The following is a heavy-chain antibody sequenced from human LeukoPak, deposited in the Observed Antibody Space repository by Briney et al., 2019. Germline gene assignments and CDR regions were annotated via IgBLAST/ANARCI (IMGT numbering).Heavy chain of an antibody. CDR2: TRNKANSYTT. J-gene: IGHJ4*02. V-gene: IGHV3-72*01. D-gene: IGHD1-26*01. CDR3: ARDYSGYFDY. Sequence: SGGSLRLSCAASGFTFSDHYMDWVRQAPGKGLEWVGRTRNKANSYTTEYAASVKGRFTISRDDSKNSLYLQMNSLKTEDTAVYYCARDYSGYFDYWGQXTLVTVSS. CDR1: GFTFSDHY.